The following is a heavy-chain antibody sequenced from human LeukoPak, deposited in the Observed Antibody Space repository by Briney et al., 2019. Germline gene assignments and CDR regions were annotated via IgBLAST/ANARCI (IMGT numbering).Heavy chain of an antibody. J-gene: IGHJ6*03. CDR1: GGSISSYY. D-gene: IGHD1-7*01. Sequence: SETLSLTCTVSGGSISSYYWSWIRQPPGKGLEWIGYIYYSGSTNYNPSLKSRVTISVDTSKNQFSLKLSSVTAADTAVYYCARGKLAYNWNYGSQYYYYMDVWGKGTTVTVSS. CDR2: IYYSGST. CDR3: ARGKLAYNWNYGSQYYYYMDV. V-gene: IGHV4-59*12.